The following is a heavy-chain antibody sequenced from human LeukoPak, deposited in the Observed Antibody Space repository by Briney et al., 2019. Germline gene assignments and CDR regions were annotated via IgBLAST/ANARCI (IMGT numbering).Heavy chain of an antibody. D-gene: IGHD6-6*01. V-gene: IGHV3-23*01. CDR3: ARDGRIAARRVNWFDP. CDR1: GFTFSSYA. Sequence: GGSLRLSCAASGFTFSSYAMSWVRQAPGKGLEWVSAISGRGTTTYYTDSVKGRFTISRDNSKNTLYLQMNSLRAEDTAVYYCARDGRIAARRVNWFDPWGQGTLVTVSS. CDR2: ISGRGTTT. J-gene: IGHJ5*02.